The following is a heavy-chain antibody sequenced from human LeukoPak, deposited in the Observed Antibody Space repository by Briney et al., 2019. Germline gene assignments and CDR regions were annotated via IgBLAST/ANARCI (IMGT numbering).Heavy chain of an antibody. Sequence: PRGSLRLSCAASGFSFRSHGMNWVRQAPGKGLEWVSGISPRGDITYYKDSVRGRLTISRDNFKQSLYLDMNRLRADETAVYFCARDKARGLGYSYSKSGNYFDYWGQGTLVTVSS. CDR3: ARDKARGLGYSYSKSGNYFDY. J-gene: IGHJ4*02. V-gene: IGHV3-23*01. D-gene: IGHD5-18*01. CDR2: ISPRGDIT. CDR1: GFSFRSHG.